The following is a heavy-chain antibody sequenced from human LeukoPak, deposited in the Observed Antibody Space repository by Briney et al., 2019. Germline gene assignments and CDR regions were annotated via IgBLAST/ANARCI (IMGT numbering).Heavy chain of an antibody. V-gene: IGHV1-2*04. CDR3: ARGRIIAAAGPPFDY. J-gene: IGHJ4*02. CDR1: GYTFTGYY. CDR2: INPNSGGT. Sequence: GASVKVSCKASGYTFTGYYMHWVRQAPGQGLEWMGWINPNSGGTNYAQKFQGWVTMTRDTSISTAYMELSRLRSDDTAVYYCARGRIIAAAGPPFDYWGQGTLVTVSS. D-gene: IGHD6-13*01.